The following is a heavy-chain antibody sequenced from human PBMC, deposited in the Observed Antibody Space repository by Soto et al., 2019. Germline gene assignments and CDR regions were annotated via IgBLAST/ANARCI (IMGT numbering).Heavy chain of an antibody. J-gene: IGHJ4*02. CDR2: ISSSSSYI. CDR1: GFTFSSYS. D-gene: IGHD5-12*01. CDR3: AIDQREMATTAFQYDY. Sequence: EVQLVESGGGLVKPGGSLRLSCAASGFTFSSYSMNWVRQAPGKGLAWVSSISSSSSYIYYADSVKGRFTISRDNAKNSLYLPMNSLRAEDTAVYYCAIDQREMATTAFQYDYWGQGTLVTVSS. V-gene: IGHV3-21*01.